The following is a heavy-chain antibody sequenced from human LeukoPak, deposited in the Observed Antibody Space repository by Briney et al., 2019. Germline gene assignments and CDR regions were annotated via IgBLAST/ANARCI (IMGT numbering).Heavy chain of an antibody. CDR1: GYTFTSYG. CDR3: AVRLGPIFGVVISYYYRMDV. D-gene: IGHD3-3*01. Sequence: SVKVSCKASGYTFTSYGISWVRQAPGQGLEWMGGIIPIFGTANYAQKFQGRVTITADESTGTAYMELSSLRSEDTAVYYCAVRLGPIFGVVISYYYRMDVWGQGTTVTVSS. CDR2: IIPIFGTA. J-gene: IGHJ6*02. V-gene: IGHV1-69*13.